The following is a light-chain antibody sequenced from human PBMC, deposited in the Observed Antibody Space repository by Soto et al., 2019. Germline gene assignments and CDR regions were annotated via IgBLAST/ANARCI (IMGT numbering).Light chain of an antibody. V-gene: IGKV1-5*03. CDR2: KAS. CDR1: QTISSW. Sequence: QRTQSPSTLSGSVGGRVTITCRASQTISSWLAWYQQKPGKAPKLLIYKASTLKSGVPSRFSGSGSGTEFTLTISSLQPDDFATYYCQHYNSYSEAFGQGTKVDI. J-gene: IGKJ1*01. CDR3: QHYNSYSEA.